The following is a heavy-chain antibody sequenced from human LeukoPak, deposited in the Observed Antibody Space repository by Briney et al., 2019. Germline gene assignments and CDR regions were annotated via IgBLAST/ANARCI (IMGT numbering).Heavy chain of an antibody. CDR2: ISSSSSYI. V-gene: IGHV3-21*01. CDR1: GFTFSSYS. CDR3: AKDRGGSAAYDFWSGYYSSPFDY. Sequence: TTGGSLRLSCAASGFTFSSYSMNWVRQAPGKGLEWVSSISSSSSYIYYADSVKGRFTISRDNAKNSLYLQMNSLRAEDTAVYYCAKDRGGSAAYDFWSGYYSSPFDYWGQGTLVAVSS. D-gene: IGHD3-3*01. J-gene: IGHJ4*02.